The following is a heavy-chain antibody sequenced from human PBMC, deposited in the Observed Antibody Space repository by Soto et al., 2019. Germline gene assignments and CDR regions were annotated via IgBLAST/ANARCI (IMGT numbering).Heavy chain of an antibody. J-gene: IGHJ4*02. CDR1: RYSINNNNW. D-gene: IGHD6-25*01. Sequence: KPSETLSLTCDVSRYSINNNNWWSWVRQPPGGGLEWIGELHHGGSTNYNPSLESRVTFSVDISKNQFFLKLSSVTAAETAVYYCTKNSAYALDYWGQGTLVTVSS. V-gene: IGHV4-4*02. CDR2: LHHGGST. CDR3: TKNSAYALDY.